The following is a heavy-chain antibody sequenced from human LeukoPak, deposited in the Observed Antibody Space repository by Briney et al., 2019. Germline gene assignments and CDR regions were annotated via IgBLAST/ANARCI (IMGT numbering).Heavy chain of an antibody. CDR1: GFTFSSFG. Sequence: GGSLRLSCAASGFTFSSFGMHWVRQALGKGLEWVTVTSYDGNEKYYADSVKGRFTISRDNSKNTVYLQMNSLRAEDTAVYYCATGGTRAATGRMGFWGQGTLVTVSS. CDR3: ATGGTRAATGRMGF. CDR2: TSYDGNEK. V-gene: IGHV3-30*03. J-gene: IGHJ4*02. D-gene: IGHD6-25*01.